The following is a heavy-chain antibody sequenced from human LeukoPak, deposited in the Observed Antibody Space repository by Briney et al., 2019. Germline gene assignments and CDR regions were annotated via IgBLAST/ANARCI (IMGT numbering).Heavy chain of an antibody. J-gene: IGHJ3*02. CDR2: IYPGDSHT. D-gene: IGHD4-11*01. Sequence: GESLKISCKGSGYSFTNYWIGWVRQMPGKGLEWMGIIYPGDSHTEYSPSFHGQVTISADKSISTAYLQWSSLKASDTAMYYCARRRDYSDYTDAFDIWGQGTMVTVSS. CDR3: ARRRDYSDYTDAFDI. V-gene: IGHV5-51*01. CDR1: GYSFTNYW.